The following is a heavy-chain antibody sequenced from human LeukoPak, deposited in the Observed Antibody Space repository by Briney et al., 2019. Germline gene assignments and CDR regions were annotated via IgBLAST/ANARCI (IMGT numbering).Heavy chain of an antibody. CDR2: ISGSGGST. V-gene: IGHV3-23*01. CDR3: AKDLDGYYYDSSGYTTLGY. CDR1: GFTFSSYA. D-gene: IGHD3-22*01. J-gene: IGHJ4*02. Sequence: GGSLRLSCAASGFTFSSYAMSWVRQAPGKGLEWVSAISGSGGSTYYADSVKGRFTISRDNSKNTLYLQMNSLRAEDTAVYYCAKDLDGYYYDSSGYTTLGYWGQGTLVTVSS.